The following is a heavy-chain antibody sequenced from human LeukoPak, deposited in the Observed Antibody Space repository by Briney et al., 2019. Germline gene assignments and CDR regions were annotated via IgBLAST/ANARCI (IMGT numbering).Heavy chain of an antibody. CDR3: ARDSKIQLCDY. CDR2: IKQDGSEK. Sequence: SGGSLRLSCAASGFAFSSYWMSWVRQAPGKGLEWVANIKQDGSEKYYVDSVKGRFTISRDNAKNSLYLQMNSLRAEDTAVYYCARDSKIQLCDYWGQGTLVTVSS. V-gene: IGHV3-7*01. D-gene: IGHD5-18*01. J-gene: IGHJ4*02. CDR1: GFAFSSYW.